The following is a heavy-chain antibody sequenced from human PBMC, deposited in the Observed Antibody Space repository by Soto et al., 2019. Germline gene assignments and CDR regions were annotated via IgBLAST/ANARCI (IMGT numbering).Heavy chain of an antibody. D-gene: IGHD3-22*01. V-gene: IGHV3-15*07. CDR2: IKSKTDGGTT. Sequence: EVQLVESGGGLVKPGGSLRLSCAASGFTFSNAWMNWVRQAPGKGLEWVGRIKSKTDGGTTDYAAPVKGRFTISRDDSKNTLDLQMNSLKTEDTAVYYCTTGGDYYESSGYYPAYYYGMDVWGQGTTVTVSS. CDR3: TTGGDYYESSGYYPAYYYGMDV. CDR1: GFTFSNAW. J-gene: IGHJ6*02.